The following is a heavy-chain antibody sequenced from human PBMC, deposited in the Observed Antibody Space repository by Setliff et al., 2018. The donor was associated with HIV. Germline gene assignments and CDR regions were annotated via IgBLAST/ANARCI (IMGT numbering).Heavy chain of an antibody. CDR3: ATSPGSFTSVDETEAGDY. J-gene: IGHJ4*02. Sequence: ASVKVSCKAPGNSFNGDFLNWVRQAPGQGLGWMGNIKLSSGGTKFAQKFLGRVTMTRDTSTNTAFMELRRLNSDDTATYFCATSPGSFTSVDETEAGDYWGQGTLVTVSS. V-gene: IGHV1-2*02. CDR1: GNSFNGDF. CDR2: IKLSSGGT. D-gene: IGHD6-25*01.